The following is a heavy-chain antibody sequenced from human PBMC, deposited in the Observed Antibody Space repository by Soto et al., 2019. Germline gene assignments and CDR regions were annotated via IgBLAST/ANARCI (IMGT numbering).Heavy chain of an antibody. CDR1: GFAFNSYG. V-gene: IGHV3-21*01. D-gene: IGHD2-2*01. Sequence: GGSLNLSCTVSGFAFNSYGIHGPRQAPVQVLGWVSSISKSDYTYCSDSVKGLFSISRDNAKSSVSLQMITLRVEATAVYYCAREDSIIIPAASDFRGQGTPDTVSS. J-gene: IGHJ4*02. CDR2: ISKSDYT. CDR3: AREDSIIIPAASDF.